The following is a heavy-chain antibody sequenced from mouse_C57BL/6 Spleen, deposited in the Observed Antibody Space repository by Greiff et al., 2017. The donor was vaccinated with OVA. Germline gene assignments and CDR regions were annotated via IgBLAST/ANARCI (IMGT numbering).Heavy chain of an antibody. CDR3: ARGSYSKSFDD. CDR2: IYPGDGDT. Sequence: VQLQQSGAELVKPGASVKISCKASGYAFSSYWMNWVKQRTGEGLEWIGQIYPGDGDTYYNGKFKGKATLTADKSSSTAYMQLRSLTSEDSAVYCCARGSYSKSFDDWGPGTTLTVSS. J-gene: IGHJ2*01. V-gene: IGHV1-80*01. D-gene: IGHD2-5*01. CDR1: GYAFSSYW.